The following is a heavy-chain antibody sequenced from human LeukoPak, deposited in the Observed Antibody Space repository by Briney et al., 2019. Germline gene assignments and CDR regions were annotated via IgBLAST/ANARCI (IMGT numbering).Heavy chain of an antibody. J-gene: IGHJ6*03. D-gene: IGHD3-3*01. Sequence: SETLSCKASGGTFSIYAFSWVRLAPGHGLELMGGVSPIFGTGNYSQKFLGRVATTADESTSTAYMQLRSLISEDAAVYYCARDLAGHYVFWSGYSSYYYYMDVWGKGTTVTVSS. CDR3: ARDLAGHYVFWSGYSSYYYYMDV. V-gene: IGHV1-69*13. CDR2: VSPIFGTG. CDR1: GGTFSIYA.